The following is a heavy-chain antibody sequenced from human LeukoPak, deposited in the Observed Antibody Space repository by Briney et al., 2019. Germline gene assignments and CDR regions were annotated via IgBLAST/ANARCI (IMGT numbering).Heavy chain of an antibody. V-gene: IGHV1-46*01. D-gene: IGHD2-15*01. CDR2: INPSGGST. CDR3: ARGGAVVVAGSDAFDI. J-gene: IGHJ3*02. CDR1: GYTFTSYY. Sequence: GASVKVSCKASGYTFTSYYMHWVRQAPGQGLEWMGIINPSGGSTSYAQKFQGRVTMTRDTSTSTVYMELSSLRSEDTAVYYCARGGAVVVAGSDAFDIWGQGTMVTVSS.